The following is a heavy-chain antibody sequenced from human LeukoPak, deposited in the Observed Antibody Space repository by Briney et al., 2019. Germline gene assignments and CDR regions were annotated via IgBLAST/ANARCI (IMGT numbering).Heavy chain of an antibody. V-gene: IGHV4-34*01. J-gene: IGHJ4*02. CDR3: ARLPLGAFGEVLNFDS. D-gene: IGHD3-16*01. Sequence: SETLSLTCDVSSEFFSGYYWGWIRQPPGKGLEWIGDMNDSGTTKYDPTLKSRVTISIDTSKKQFSLKVKSVTAADTAVYYCARLPLGAFGEVLNFDSWGQGTLVTVSS. CDR2: MNDSGTT. CDR1: SEFFSGYY.